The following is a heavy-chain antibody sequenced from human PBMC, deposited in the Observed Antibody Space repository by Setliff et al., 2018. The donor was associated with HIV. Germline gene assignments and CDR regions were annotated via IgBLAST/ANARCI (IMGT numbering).Heavy chain of an antibody. CDR3: ARDHIAARSVDY. J-gene: IGHJ4*02. Sequence: ASVKVSCKASGYTFTSYGISWVRQAPGQGLEWMGWISAYNGNTNYAQNFQGRVTMSRDTSTNTVYMELSSLRSEDTAVYYCARDHIAARSVDYWGQGTLVTVSS. D-gene: IGHD6-6*01. V-gene: IGHV1-18*01. CDR2: ISAYNGNT. CDR1: GYTFTSYG.